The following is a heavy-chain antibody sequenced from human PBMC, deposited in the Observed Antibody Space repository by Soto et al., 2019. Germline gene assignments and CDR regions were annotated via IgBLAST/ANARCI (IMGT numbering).Heavy chain of an antibody. D-gene: IGHD4-17*01. CDR3: AKESWGTTEH. CDR2: ISYDGSNK. V-gene: IGHV3-30*18. J-gene: IGHJ1*01. Sequence: QVQLVESGGGVVQPGRSLRLSCAASGFTFSSYGMHWVRQAPGKGLEWVAVISYDGSNKYYADSVKGRFTISRDNSKNTLYLQMNSLRAEDTAVYYCAKESWGTTEHWGQGTLVTVSS. CDR1: GFTFSSYG.